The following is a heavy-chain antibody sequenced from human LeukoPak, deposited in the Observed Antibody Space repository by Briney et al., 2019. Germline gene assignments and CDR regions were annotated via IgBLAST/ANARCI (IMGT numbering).Heavy chain of an antibody. CDR2: INTNTGNP. CDR3: ARAVGYCSDTACYLDY. CDR1: GYTFTTYT. J-gene: IGHJ4*02. D-gene: IGHD2-15*01. V-gene: IGHV7-4-1*02. Sequence: GASVKVSCKASGYTFTTYTMNWVRQAPGQGLEWMGWINTNTGNPTNAQGFTGRFVFSLDTSVSTAYLQISSLKAEDTAIYYCARAVGYCSDTACYLDYWGQGTLVTVSS.